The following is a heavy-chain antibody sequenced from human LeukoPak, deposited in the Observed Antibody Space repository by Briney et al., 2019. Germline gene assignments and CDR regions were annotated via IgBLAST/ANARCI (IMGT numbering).Heavy chain of an antibody. CDR3: AREGVDY. Sequence: GGSLRLSCAASGFTFSSYAMHWVRQAPGKGLEWVAVISYDGSNKYYADSVKGRFTISRDNSKNTLYLQMNSLRAEDTAVYYCAREGVDYWGQGTLVTASS. CDR1: GFTFSSYA. V-gene: IGHV3-30-3*01. J-gene: IGHJ4*02. CDR2: ISYDGSNK.